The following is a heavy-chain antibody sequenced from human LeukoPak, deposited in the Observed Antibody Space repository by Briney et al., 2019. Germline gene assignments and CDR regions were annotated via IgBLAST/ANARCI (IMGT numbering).Heavy chain of an antibody. D-gene: IGHD3-10*01. Sequence: GGSLRLSCAASGFTFSSYGMHRVRQAPGKGLEWVAFIRYDGSNKYYADSVKGRFTISRDNSKNTLYLQMNSLRAEDTAVYYCARSMVRGPLPYYGMDVWGQGTTVTVSS. CDR2: IRYDGSNK. CDR1: GFTFSSYG. V-gene: IGHV3-30*02. J-gene: IGHJ6*02. CDR3: ARSMVRGPLPYYGMDV.